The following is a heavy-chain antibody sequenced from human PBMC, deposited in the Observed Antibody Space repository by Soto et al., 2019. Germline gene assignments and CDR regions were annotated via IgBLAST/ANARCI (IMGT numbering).Heavy chain of an antibody. J-gene: IGHJ6*03. CDR2: ISAYNGNT. D-gene: IGHD1-26*01. CDR1: GYTFTSYV. Sequence: ASVKVSCKASGYTFTSYVISWVRQAPGQGLEWMGWISAYNGNTNYAQKLQGRVTMTTDTSTSTAYMELRSLRSDDTAVYYCARRFGGNYYYYMDVWGKGTTVTVSS. V-gene: IGHV1-18*01. CDR3: ARRFGGNYYYYMDV.